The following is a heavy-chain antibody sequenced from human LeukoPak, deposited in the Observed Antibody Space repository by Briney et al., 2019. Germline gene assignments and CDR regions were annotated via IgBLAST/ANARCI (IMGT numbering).Heavy chain of an antibody. V-gene: IGHV1-69*04. CDR2: IIPILGIA. J-gene: IGHJ4*02. CDR3: AREQGPNEIDY. Sequence: AASVKVSCKASGGTFSSYAISWVRQAPGQGLEWMGRIIPILGIANYAQKFQGRVTITADKSTGTAYMELSSLRSEDTAVYYCAREQGPNEIDYWGQGTLVTVSS. CDR1: GGTFSSYA.